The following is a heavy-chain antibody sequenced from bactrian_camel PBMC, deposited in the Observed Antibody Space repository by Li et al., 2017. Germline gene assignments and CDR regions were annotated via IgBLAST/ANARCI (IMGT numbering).Heavy chain of an antibody. CDR3: AILTGHSTMSENY. Sequence: HVQLVESGGGVVQAGGSLRLSCTTSGAPFEDYAIGWFYQGSGMERVRVGCISWSGGSTIYDASVKGRFTVSRDNAKNTVYLQLNSLKTEDMAMYYCAILTGHSTMSENYWGQGTQVTVS. D-gene: IGHD4*01. CDR2: ISWSGGST. J-gene: IGHJ4*01. CDR1: GAPFEDYA. V-gene: IGHV3S63*01.